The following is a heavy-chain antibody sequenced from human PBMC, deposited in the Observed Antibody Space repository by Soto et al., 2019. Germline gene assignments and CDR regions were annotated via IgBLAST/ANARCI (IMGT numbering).Heavy chain of an antibody. V-gene: IGHV3-15*07. CDR2: AKSKTEGGTT. J-gene: IGHJ4*01. CDR3: TADSYMTSIIVRFDY. CDR1: GFPFSNAW. Sequence: GGSLILPCAASGFPFSNAWLNWARQSPGKGLEWDGRAKSKTEGGTTDFAAPVKGRFAISRDDSKNMVYLEMNSLKTEDTAIYYCTADSYMTSIIVRFDYWGHGTLVTVSS. D-gene: IGHD2-21*01.